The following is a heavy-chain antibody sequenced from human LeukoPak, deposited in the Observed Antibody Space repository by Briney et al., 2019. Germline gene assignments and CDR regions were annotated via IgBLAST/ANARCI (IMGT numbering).Heavy chain of an antibody. V-gene: IGHV4-34*01. J-gene: IGHJ4*02. CDR2: INHSGST. Sequence: SETLSLTCAVYGGSFSGYYWSWIRQPPGKGLEWIGEINHSGSTNYNPSLKSRVTISVDTSKNQFSLKLSSVTAADTAVYYCARGGHIAAAGMGYWGQGTLVTVSS. D-gene: IGHD6-13*01. CDR1: GGSFSGYY. CDR3: ARGGHIAAAGMGY.